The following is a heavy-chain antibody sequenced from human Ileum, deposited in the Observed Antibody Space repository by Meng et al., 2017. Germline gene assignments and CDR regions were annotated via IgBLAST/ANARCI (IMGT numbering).Heavy chain of an antibody. D-gene: IGHD3/OR15-3a*01. CDR2: IWYDGSKE. V-gene: IGHV3-33*01. CDR3: TRCYGDWFSGDH. CDR1: GFTFTSHG. J-gene: IGHJ4*01. Sequence: VQWVESGGGVVQPGRSLGLSCATSGFTFTSHGLHWVRQAPGKGLEWVAVIWYDGSKEYYADSVKGRFTISRDDSKNAIYLQMNYLRAEDTAVYYCTRCYGDWFSGDHWGRGTLVTVSS.